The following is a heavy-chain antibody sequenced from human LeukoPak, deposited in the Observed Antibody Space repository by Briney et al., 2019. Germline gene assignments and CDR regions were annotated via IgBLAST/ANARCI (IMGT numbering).Heavy chain of an antibody. V-gene: IGHV1-69*04. CDR1: GGTFSSYA. CDR3: ARGVQGGDRLNGMDV. J-gene: IGHJ6*02. D-gene: IGHD2-21*01. CDR2: IIPIFGIA. Sequence: SVKVSCKASGGTFSSYAISWVRQAPGQGLEWMGRIIPIFGIANYAQKFQGRVTITADKSTSTAYMELSSLRSEDTAVYYCARGVQGGDRLNGMDVWGQGTTVTVSS.